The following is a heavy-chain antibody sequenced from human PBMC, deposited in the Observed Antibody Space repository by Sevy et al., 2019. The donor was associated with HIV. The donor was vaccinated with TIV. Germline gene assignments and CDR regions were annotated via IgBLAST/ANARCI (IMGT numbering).Heavy chain of an antibody. Sequence: GGSLRLSCAASGFTFSNFAMGWVRQAPGKGLDWISVISGTGDYKYYADSVKGRFTISRDNSKNTLSLQMNSLRAAETAIFYCAKKMGGGSGMAFLVDYWGQGTLVTVSS. CDR3: AKKMGGGSGMAFLVDY. CDR1: GFTFSNFA. CDR2: ISGTGDYK. V-gene: IGHV3-23*01. J-gene: IGHJ4*02. D-gene: IGHD5-18*01.